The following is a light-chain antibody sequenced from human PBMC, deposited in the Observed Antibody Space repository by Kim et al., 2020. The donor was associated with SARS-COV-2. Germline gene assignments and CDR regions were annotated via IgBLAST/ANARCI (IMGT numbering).Light chain of an antibody. Sequence: AVVGDRVTITCRASQSINSWLAWYEQKTGNAPKLLIYKASSLESGVSSRFSGSGSGTEFTLTISRLQPDDSSTYYCQQYNSYPYTFGGGTKVDIK. CDR2: KAS. CDR3: QQYNSYPYT. J-gene: IGKJ4*01. CDR1: QSINSW. V-gene: IGKV1-5*03.